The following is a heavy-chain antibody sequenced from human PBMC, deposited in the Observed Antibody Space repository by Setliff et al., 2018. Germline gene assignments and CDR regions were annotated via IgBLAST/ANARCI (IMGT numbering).Heavy chain of an antibody. D-gene: IGHD2-2*01. Sequence: SETLSLTCTVSGGSISSSSYYWGWIRQPPGKGLEWIGSIYYSGSTYCNPSLKSRVTISVDTSKNQFSLKLSPVTAADTAVYYCARVKIAILPAAIDYWGQGTLVTVSS. V-gene: IGHV4-39*07. CDR1: GGSISSSSYY. CDR3: ARVKIAILPAAIDY. CDR2: IYYSGST. J-gene: IGHJ4*02.